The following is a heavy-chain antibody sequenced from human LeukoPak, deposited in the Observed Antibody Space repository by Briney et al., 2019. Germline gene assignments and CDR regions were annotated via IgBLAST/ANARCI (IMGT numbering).Heavy chain of an antibody. Sequence: GSLRLSCAASGFTFSSYSMNWVRQPPGKGLEWIGTISYSGNTDYNPSLRSQVTISVDTSNNQFSLRLGSVTAADTAVYHCARHCCSGPAKRVFDIWGQGTMVTVSS. D-gene: IGHD2-15*01. CDR1: GFTFSSYSMN. J-gene: IGHJ3*02. CDR2: ISYSGNT. V-gene: IGHV4-39*01. CDR3: ARHCCSGPAKRVFDI.